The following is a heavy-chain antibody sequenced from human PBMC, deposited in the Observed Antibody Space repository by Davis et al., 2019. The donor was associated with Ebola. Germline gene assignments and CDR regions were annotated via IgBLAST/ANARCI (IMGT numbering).Heavy chain of an antibody. CDR2: ISYDGSNK. Sequence: GESLKISCAASGFTFSSYAMHWVRQAPGKGLEWVAVISYDGSNKYYADSVKGRFTISRDNSKNTLYLQMNSLRAEDTAVYYCARGPQTMAAHYYYGMDVWGQGTTVTVSS. J-gene: IGHJ6*02. D-gene: IGHD3-10*01. CDR3: ARGPQTMAAHYYYGMDV. CDR1: GFTFSSYA. V-gene: IGHV3-30*04.